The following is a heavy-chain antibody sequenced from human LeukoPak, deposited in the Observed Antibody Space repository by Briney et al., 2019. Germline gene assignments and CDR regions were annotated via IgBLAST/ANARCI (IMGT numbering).Heavy chain of an antibody. V-gene: IGHV3-30*01. CDR3: ARGGIPTGPYYYFYYMDV. CDR1: GFTFSRNV. Sequence: PGGSLKLSCAASGFTFSRNVMHWVRQAPGKGLEWVALISHDGNNKFYADSVKSRFTISRDNSRNTLYLQMNSLRGEDAAVYSCARGGIPTGPYYYFYYMDVWGKGTAVTVSS. CDR2: ISHDGNNK. J-gene: IGHJ6*03. D-gene: IGHD3-10*01.